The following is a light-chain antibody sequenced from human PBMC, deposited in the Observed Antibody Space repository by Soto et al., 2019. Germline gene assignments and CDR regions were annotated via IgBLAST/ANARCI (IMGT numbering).Light chain of an antibody. CDR2: AAS. CDR3: QQANSFPLT. Sequence: DIQLTQSPSFLSASVGYRVTITFLASQGISSYLAWYQQKPGKAPKLLIYAASTLQSGVPSRFSGSGSGTDFTLTISSLQPEDFATYYCQQANSFPLTFGQGTRLEI. J-gene: IGKJ5*01. V-gene: IGKV1-9*01. CDR1: QGISSY.